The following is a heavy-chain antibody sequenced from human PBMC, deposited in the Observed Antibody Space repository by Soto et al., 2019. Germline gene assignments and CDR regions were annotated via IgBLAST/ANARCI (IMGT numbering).Heavy chain of an antibody. D-gene: IGHD3-10*01. J-gene: IGHJ4*02. CDR3: ARDRGQVEMATISY. CDR2: ISYDGSNK. CDR1: GFTFSSYA. V-gene: IGHV3-30-3*01. Sequence: GGSLRLSCAASGFTFSSYAMHWVRQAPGKGLEWVAVISYDGSNKYYADSVKGRFTISRDNSKNTLYLQMNSLRAEDTAVYYCARDRGQVEMATISYWGQGTLVTVSS.